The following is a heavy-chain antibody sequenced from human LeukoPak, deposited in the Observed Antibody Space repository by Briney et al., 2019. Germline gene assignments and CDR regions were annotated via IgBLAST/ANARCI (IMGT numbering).Heavy chain of an antibody. J-gene: IGHJ4*02. Sequence: ASVKVSCKASGYTFTSYQMHWVRQAPGQGLEWMGIINPSGGRTNYAQKFQGRVTMTRDTSTSIVYMELSSLRSEDTAVYYCAGEYSFVYGVEYGAQGPLTTVSS. CDR2: INPSGGRT. CDR1: GYTFTSYQ. D-gene: IGHD5-18*01. CDR3: AGEYSFVYGVEY. V-gene: IGHV1-46*01.